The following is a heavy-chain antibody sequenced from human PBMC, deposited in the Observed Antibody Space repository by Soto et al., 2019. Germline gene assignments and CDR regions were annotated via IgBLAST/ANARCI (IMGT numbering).Heavy chain of an antibody. J-gene: IGHJ4*02. V-gene: IGHV3-66*01. Sequence: EVQLVESGGGLVQPGGSLRLSCAASGFTVSSNYISWVLQAPGKELEWVSVIYIGGRTYYADYVKGRFTISRDNSNNTLYLRMNSLRAEDTAVYYCASDLDYGSGRGFYYWGQGTLGTVSS. CDR1: GFTVSSNY. D-gene: IGHD3-10*01. CDR2: IYIGGRT. CDR3: ASDLDYGSGRGFYY.